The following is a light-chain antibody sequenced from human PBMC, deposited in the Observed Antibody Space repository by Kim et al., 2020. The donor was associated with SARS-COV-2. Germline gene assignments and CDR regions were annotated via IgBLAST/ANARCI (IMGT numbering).Light chain of an antibody. CDR2: KAS. Sequence: DIQMTQSPSTLSASVGDTVTITCRASQSIRDWLAWYQQKPGKAPKILIYKASLLESGVPSRFGGRESGTEFTLTVSSLQPDDFATYYCQQYHSYPFTFGQGTKLEI. J-gene: IGKJ2*01. CDR3: QQYHSYPFT. V-gene: IGKV1-5*03. CDR1: QSIRDW.